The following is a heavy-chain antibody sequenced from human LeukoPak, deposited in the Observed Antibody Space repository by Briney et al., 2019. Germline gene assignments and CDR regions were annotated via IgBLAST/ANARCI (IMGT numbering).Heavy chain of an antibody. Sequence: SETLSLTCAVYGGSFSGYYWSWIRQPPGKGLEWIGEINHSGSTNYNPSLKSRATISVDTSKNQFSLKLSSVTAADTAVYYCARVFGYYYGSGSYSIDYWGQGTLVTVSS. CDR3: ARVFGYYYGSGSYSIDY. D-gene: IGHD3-10*01. V-gene: IGHV4-34*01. CDR1: GGSFSGYY. CDR2: INHSGST. J-gene: IGHJ4*02.